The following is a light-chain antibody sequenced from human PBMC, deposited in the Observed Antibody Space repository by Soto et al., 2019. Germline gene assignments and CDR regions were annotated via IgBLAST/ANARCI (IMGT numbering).Light chain of an antibody. CDR2: DVS. CDR3: SSWALRTTPYV. J-gene: IGLJ1*01. Sequence: QSVLTQPASVSGSPGQSITISCTGTSSDVGANNFVSWYQQYPGNAPQLIIYDVSNRPSGVSDRFSGSKSGHTASLTISALQAEDEADYYCSSWALRTTPYVFGSGTKVTVL. CDR1: SSDVGANNF. V-gene: IGLV2-14*01.